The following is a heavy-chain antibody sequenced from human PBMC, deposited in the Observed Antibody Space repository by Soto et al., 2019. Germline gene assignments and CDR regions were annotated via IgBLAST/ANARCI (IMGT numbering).Heavy chain of an antibody. V-gene: IGHV1-69*01. CDR2: IIPIFGTA. CDR3: ARPIVVVPAAADYYYGMDV. Sequence: QVQLVQSGAEVKKPGSSVKVSCKACGGTFSSYAISWVRQAPGQGLEWMGGIIPIFGTANYAQKFQGRVTITADESTSTAYMELSSLRSEDTAVYYCARPIVVVPAAADYYYGMDVWGQGTTVTVSS. CDR1: GGTFSSYA. D-gene: IGHD2-2*01. J-gene: IGHJ6*02.